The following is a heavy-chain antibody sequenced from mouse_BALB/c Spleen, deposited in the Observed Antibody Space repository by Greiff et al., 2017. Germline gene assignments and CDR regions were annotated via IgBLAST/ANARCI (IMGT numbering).Heavy chain of an antibody. D-gene: IGHD2-4*01. CDR1: GYTFTSYW. CDR2: IDPENGDT. CDR3: RSTMITTDDY. Sequence: VQLQQPGSELVRPGASVKLSCKASGYTFTSYWMHWVKQRPEQGLEWIGWIDPENGDTEYAPKFQGKATMTADTSSNTAYLQLSSLTSEDTAVYYCRSTMITTDDYWGQGTTLTVSS. V-gene: IGHV14-4*02. J-gene: IGHJ2*01.